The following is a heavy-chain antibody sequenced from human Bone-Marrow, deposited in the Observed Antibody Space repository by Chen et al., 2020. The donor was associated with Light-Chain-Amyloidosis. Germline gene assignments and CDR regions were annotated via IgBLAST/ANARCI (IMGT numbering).Heavy chain of an antibody. CDR2: IYYSGST. CDR1: GGSISSGGYY. J-gene: IGHJ6*02. Sequence: QVQLQESGPGLVKPSQTMSLTCTVSGGSISSGGYYWSWIRQHPGKGLEWIGYIYYSGSTYYNPSLKSRVTISVDTSKNQFSLKLSSVTAADTAVYYCARETHYYDSGDYYGMDVWGQGTTVTVSS. D-gene: IGHD3-22*01. CDR3: ARETHYYDSGDYYGMDV. V-gene: IGHV4-31*03.